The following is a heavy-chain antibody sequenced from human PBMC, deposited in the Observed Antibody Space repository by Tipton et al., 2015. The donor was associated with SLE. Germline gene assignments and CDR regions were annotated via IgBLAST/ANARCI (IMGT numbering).Heavy chain of an antibody. V-gene: IGHV4-4*02. CDR1: GGSISSRNW. CDR3: ATELFRGYTSGWGPDY. CDR2: IDHSGST. Sequence: TLSLTCAVYGGSISSRNWWSWIRQPPGKGLEWIGEIDHSGSTNYNPSLKSRVTMSVDRSKNQFSFRLTSVTAADTAVYYCATELFRGYTSGWGPDYWGQGTLVTVSS. J-gene: IGHJ4*02. D-gene: IGHD6-19*01.